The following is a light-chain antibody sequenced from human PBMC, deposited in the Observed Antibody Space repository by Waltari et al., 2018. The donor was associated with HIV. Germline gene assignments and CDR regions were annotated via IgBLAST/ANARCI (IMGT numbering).Light chain of an antibody. CDR2: AAS. Sequence: DIQMTPSPSSLSASVGDRVTISCRASQGISHSLAWYQRKPGVAPKLLIYAASKLEDGVPSRFSGSGSGADYTLTVSSLQPEDFATYYCQQYYGIPLTFGGGTKVEIK. J-gene: IGKJ4*01. CDR3: QQYYGIPLT. V-gene: IGKV1-NL1*01. CDR1: QGISHS.